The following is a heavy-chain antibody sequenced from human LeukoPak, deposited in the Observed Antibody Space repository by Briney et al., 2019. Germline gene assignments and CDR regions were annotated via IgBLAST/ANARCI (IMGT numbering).Heavy chain of an antibody. CDR3: ARQGEAAAGPDY. J-gene: IGHJ4*02. Sequence: SETLSLTCTVSGGSISSYYWSWIRQPPGKGLEWIGYIYYSGSTNYNPSLKSRVTISVDTSKNQLSLKLSSVTAADTAVYYCARQGEAAAGPDYWGQGTLVTVSS. D-gene: IGHD6-13*01. CDR2: IYYSGST. CDR1: GGSISSYY. V-gene: IGHV4-59*08.